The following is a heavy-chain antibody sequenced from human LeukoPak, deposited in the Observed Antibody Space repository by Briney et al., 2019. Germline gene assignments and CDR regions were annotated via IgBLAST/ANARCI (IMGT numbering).Heavy chain of an antibody. CDR2: ISSSGNTI. CDR3: AAMVPYYYYGMDV. Sequence: GGSLRLSCAASGFTFSDYYMSWIRQAPGKGLEWVSYISSSGNTIYYADSVKGRFTISRDNAKNSLYLQMNSLRAEDTAVYYCAAMVPYYYYGMDVWGQGTTVTVSS. D-gene: IGHD3-10*01. J-gene: IGHJ6*02. V-gene: IGHV3-11*01. CDR1: GFTFSDYY.